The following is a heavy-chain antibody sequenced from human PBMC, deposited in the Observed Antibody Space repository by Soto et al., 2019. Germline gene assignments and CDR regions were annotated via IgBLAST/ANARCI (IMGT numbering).Heavy chain of an antibody. CDR2: IYYSGST. D-gene: IGHD2-15*01. Sequence: SSETLSLTCTVSGGSISSGDYYWSWIRQHPGKGLEWIGYIYYSGSTYYNPSLKSRVTISVDTSKNQFSLKLSSVTAADTAVYYCARGNSGGYYYYYYGMDVWGQGTTVTVSS. V-gene: IGHV4-31*03. CDR1: GGSISSGDYY. CDR3: ARGNSGGYYYYYYGMDV. J-gene: IGHJ6*02.